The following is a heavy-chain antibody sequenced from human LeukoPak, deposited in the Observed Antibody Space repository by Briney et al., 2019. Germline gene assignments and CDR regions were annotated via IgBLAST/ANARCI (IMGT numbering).Heavy chain of an antibody. Sequence: SGTLSLTCAVYRGSFSGYYWSWMRQPPGKGLEWIGEINHSGSTNYNPSLKSRVTISVDTSKNQFSLKLSSVTAADTAVYYCARDMTYYDSSGWDAFDIWGQGTMVTVSS. V-gene: IGHV4-34*01. J-gene: IGHJ3*02. CDR1: RGSFSGYY. CDR3: ARDMTYYDSSGWDAFDI. D-gene: IGHD3-22*01. CDR2: INHSGST.